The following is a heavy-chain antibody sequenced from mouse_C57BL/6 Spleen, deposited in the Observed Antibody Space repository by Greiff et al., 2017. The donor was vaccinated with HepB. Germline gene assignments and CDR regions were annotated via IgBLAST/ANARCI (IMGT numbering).Heavy chain of an antibody. CDR3: ARESDNDYDGGYFDV. CDR1: GYSITSGYY. V-gene: IGHV3-6*01. D-gene: IGHD2-4*01. CDR2: ISYDGSN. Sequence: EVQLQESGPGLVKPSQSLSLTCSVTGYSITSGYYWNWIRQFPGNKLEWMGYISYDGSNNYNPSLKNRISITRDTSKNQFFLKLNSVTTEDTATYYCARESDNDYDGGYFDVWGTGTTVTVSS. J-gene: IGHJ1*03.